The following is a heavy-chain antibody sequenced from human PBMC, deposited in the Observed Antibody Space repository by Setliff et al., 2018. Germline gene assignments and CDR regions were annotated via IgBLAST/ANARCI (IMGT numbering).Heavy chain of an antibody. CDR1: GYAFNRNG. Sequence: ASVKVSCKASGYAFNRNGMSWVRQAPGQGLEWMGGISSSSGNTNYAQKFQGRVTMTRDTSTSTFYMELRSLTSDDTAVYYCARDTNQWDTTYMDVWGKGTTVTVSS. CDR2: ISSSSGNT. V-gene: IGHV1-18*01. D-gene: IGHD1-26*01. J-gene: IGHJ6*04. CDR3: ARDTNQWDTTYMDV.